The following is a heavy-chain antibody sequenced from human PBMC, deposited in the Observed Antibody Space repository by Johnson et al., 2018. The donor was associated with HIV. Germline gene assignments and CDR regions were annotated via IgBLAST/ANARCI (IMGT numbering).Heavy chain of an antibody. CDR1: GFTFSSYA. J-gene: IGHJ3*02. D-gene: IGHD1-26*01. CDR3: ARGKGGAIPHDAFDI. V-gene: IGHV3-64*01. CDR2: ISSNGGST. Sequence: VQLVESGGGLVQPGGSLRLSCAASGFTFSSYAMHWVRQAPGKGLECVSAISSNGGSTYYANSVKGRFTISRDNSKDTLYLQMGSLRAEDVAVYYCARGKGGAIPHDAFDIWGQGTMVTVSS.